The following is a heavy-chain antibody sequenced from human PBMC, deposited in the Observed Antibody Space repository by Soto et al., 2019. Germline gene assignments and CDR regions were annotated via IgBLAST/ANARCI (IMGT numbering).Heavy chain of an antibody. V-gene: IGHV4-34*01. CDR3: ARARYSHYYYYMAV. J-gene: IGHJ6*03. D-gene: IGHD1-20*01. Sequence: PSETLSLTCAVYGGSFSGYYWSWIRQPPGKGLEWIGEINHSGSTNYNPSLKSRVTISVDTSKNQFSLKLSSVTAADTAVYYCARARYSHYYYYMAVWGKGTTVTVFS. CDR1: GGSFSGYY. CDR2: INHSGST.